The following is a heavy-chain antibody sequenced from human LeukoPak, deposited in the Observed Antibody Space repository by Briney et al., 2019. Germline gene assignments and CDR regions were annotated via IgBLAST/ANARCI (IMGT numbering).Heavy chain of an antibody. V-gene: IGHV4-34*01. J-gene: IGHJ4*02. D-gene: IGHD1-26*01. CDR3: ARVTSGIGPDY. CDR1: GGSLSGYY. CDR2: ISHSGVS. Sequence: KPSETLSLTCAVYGGSLSGYYWNWIRQPPGKGLEWIGEISHSGVSDYSPSLKSRVTISVDTSKNQFSLKLRSVTAADTAVYYCARVTSGIGPDYWGQGVLVTVSS.